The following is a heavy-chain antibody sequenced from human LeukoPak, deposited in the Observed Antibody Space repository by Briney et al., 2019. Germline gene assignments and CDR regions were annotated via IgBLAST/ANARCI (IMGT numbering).Heavy chain of an antibody. CDR3: ARDDVEPFDY. Sequence: GGSLRLSCAASGFTLSDYYMSWIRQAPGKGLEWVSYISSSGSTIYYADSVKGRFTISRDNAKNSLYLQMNRLRAEDAAVYYCARDDVEPFDYWGQGTLVTVSS. D-gene: IGHD1-1*01. J-gene: IGHJ4*02. V-gene: IGHV3-11*01. CDR2: ISSSGSTI. CDR1: GFTLSDYY.